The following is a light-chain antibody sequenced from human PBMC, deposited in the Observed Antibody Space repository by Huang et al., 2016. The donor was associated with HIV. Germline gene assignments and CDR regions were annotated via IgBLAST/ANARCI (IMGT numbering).Light chain of an antibody. CDR1: QSIRAY. V-gene: IGKV1-39*01. CDR3: QQSHATPWT. CDR2: TAS. Sequence: DIHMTQSPSSLSASVGDRVTITCRASQSIRAYLNWYQEKPGKAPQLLIYTASSLQSGVPSRFSGSGSGTDFTLTISSLQPEDFATYYCQQSHATPWTFGQGTKVEIK. J-gene: IGKJ1*01.